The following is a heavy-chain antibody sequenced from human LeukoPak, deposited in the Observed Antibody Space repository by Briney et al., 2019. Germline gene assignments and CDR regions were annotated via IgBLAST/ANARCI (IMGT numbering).Heavy chain of an antibody. J-gene: IGHJ5*02. CDR1: GGSISSYY. CDR3: ARVLNSSGWRSYNWFDP. V-gene: IGHV4-59*01. D-gene: IGHD6-19*01. Sequence: PSETLSLTCTVSGGSISSYYWSWIRQPPGKGLEWIGYIYYSGSTNYNPSLKSRVTISVDTSKNQFSLKLSSVTAADTAVYYCARVLNSSGWRSYNWFDPWGQGTLVTVSS. CDR2: IYYSGST.